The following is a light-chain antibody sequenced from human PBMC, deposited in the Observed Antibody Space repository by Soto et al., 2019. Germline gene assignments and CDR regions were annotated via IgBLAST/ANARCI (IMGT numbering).Light chain of an antibody. CDR2: DVS. J-gene: IGLJ1*01. Sequence: QSVLTQPASVSGSPGQSITISCTGTSGDVGGYNYVSWYQQHPGKAPKLMIYDVSYRPSGVSNRFSGSKSGDTASLTISGLQAEDEADYYCSSYTGSTSYVFGTGTTVTVL. V-gene: IGLV2-14*01. CDR3: SSYTGSTSYV. CDR1: SGDVGGYNY.